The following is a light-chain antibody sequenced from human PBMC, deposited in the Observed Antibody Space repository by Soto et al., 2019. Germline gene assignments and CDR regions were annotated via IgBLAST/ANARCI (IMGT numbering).Light chain of an antibody. CDR1: SSNIGNNH. CDR3: GTWDSGLRGM. Sequence: QSVLTQPPSVSAAPGQKVTISCSGSSSNIGNNHVSWYQQLPGTAPKVLIYENNKRPSGIPDRFSGSKSGTSATLDITGLQTGDEAEYYCGTWDSGLRGMFGGGTKLTVL. V-gene: IGLV1-51*02. CDR2: ENN. J-gene: IGLJ3*02.